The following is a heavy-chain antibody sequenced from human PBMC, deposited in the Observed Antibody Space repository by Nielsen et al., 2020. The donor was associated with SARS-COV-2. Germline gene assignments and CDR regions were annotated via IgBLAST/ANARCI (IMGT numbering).Heavy chain of an antibody. Sequence: ASVKVSCKASGYTFTGYYMHWVRQAPGQGLEWMGWINANTGNPTYAQGFTGRFVFSLDTSVSTAYLQISSLKAEDTAVYYCAIYYGSGSYYLDYWGQGTLVTVSS. CDR3: AIYYGSGSYYLDY. D-gene: IGHD3-10*01. CDR1: GYTFTGYY. J-gene: IGHJ4*02. V-gene: IGHV7-4-1*02. CDR2: INANTGNP.